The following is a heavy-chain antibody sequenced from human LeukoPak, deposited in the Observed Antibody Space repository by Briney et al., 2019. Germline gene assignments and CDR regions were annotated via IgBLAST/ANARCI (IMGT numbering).Heavy chain of an antibody. V-gene: IGHV1-18*01. D-gene: IGHD3-9*01. CDR1: GYTFTSYG. CDR3: ARGYYDILTGYYTSYYFDY. J-gene: IGHJ4*02. CDR2: ISAYNGNT. Sequence: ASVKVSCKASGYTFTSYGISWVRQAPGQGLEWMGWISAYNGNTNYAQKLQGRVTMTTDTSTSTAYMELRSLRSDDTAVYYCARGYYDILTGYYTSYYFDYWGQGTLVTVS.